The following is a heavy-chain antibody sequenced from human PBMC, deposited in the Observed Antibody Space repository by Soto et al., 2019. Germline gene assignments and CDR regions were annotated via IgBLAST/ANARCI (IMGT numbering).Heavy chain of an antibody. CDR3: ARELSGWYYFDY. Sequence: PSETLSLTCTVSGGSISSGGYYWSWIRQHPGKGLEWIGYIYYSGSTYYNPSLKSRVTISVDTSKNQFSLKLSSVTAADTAVYYCARELSGWYYFDYWGQGTMVTVYS. J-gene: IGHJ4*02. CDR1: GGSISSGGYY. D-gene: IGHD6-19*01. V-gene: IGHV4-31*03. CDR2: IYYSGST.